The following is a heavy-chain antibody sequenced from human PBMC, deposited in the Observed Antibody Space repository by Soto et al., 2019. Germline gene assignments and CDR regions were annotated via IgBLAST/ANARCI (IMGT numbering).Heavy chain of an antibody. D-gene: IGHD4-17*01. CDR3: ARALTTVVTKWFDS. CDR1: GGSSSSYY. J-gene: IGHJ5*01. CDR2: IYYSGST. Sequence: PSETLSLTCTVSGGSSSSYYWSWIRQPPGKGLEWIGYIYYSGSTNYNPSPKSRVTISADTSKNRFSLKLRSVTAADTAVYYCARALTTVVTKWFDSWGQGTLVTVSS. V-gene: IGHV4-59*01.